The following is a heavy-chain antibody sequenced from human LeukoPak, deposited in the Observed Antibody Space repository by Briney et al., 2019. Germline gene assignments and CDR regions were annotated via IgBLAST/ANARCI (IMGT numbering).Heavy chain of an antibody. V-gene: IGHV4-59*01. D-gene: IGHD3-10*01. J-gene: IGHJ4*02. CDR2: IYYSGST. CDR1: GGSISSYY. Sequence: PSETLSLTCTVSGGSISSYYWSWIRQPPGKGLEWIGYIYYSGSTNYNPSLKSRVTISVDTSKNQFSLKLSSVTAADTAVYYCANYGSGSYYKKALDYWGQGTLVTVSS. CDR3: ANYGSGSYYKKALDY.